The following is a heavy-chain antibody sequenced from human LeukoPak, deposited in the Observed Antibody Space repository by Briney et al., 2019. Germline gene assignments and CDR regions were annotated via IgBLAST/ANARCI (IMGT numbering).Heavy chain of an antibody. CDR1: GIAFDKNA. D-gene: IGHD5-24*01. J-gene: IGHJ4*02. V-gene: IGHV3-23*01. CDR3: ANFKGKDGIKDHFDY. CDR2: ISHSGGAT. Sequence: GGSLRLSCAAFGIAFDKNAMSWVRQAPGKGLEWVSTISHSGGATHYADSVKGRFTISRDNSKNTVSLQMSSLRVEDTAVYYCANFKGKDGIKDHFDYWGQGTLVTVSS.